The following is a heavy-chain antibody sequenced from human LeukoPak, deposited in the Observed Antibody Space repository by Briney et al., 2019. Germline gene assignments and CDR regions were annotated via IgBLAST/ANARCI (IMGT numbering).Heavy chain of an antibody. V-gene: IGHV3-23*01. CDR3: AKDQLNRFCSGGSCSITHDY. J-gene: IGHJ4*02. CDR2: ISPSGGIT. D-gene: IGHD2-15*01. CDR1: GFTFSSHG. Sequence: GGSLRLSCAASGFTFSSHGMNWVRQAPGKGLEWVSGISPSGGITYYTDSVKGRFTISRDNSKNTLYLQMNSLRAEDTAVYYCAKDQLNRFCSGGSCSITHDYWGQGTLVTVAS.